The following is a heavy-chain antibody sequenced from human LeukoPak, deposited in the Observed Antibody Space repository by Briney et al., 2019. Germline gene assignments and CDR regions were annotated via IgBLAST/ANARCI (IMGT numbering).Heavy chain of an antibody. J-gene: IGHJ6*02. CDR1: GYTFTSYD. Sequence: SVTVSCKASGYTFTSYDINWVRQATGQGLEWMGWMNPNSGNTGYAQKFQGRVTMTRNTSISTAYMELSSLRSEDMAVYYCARGTGFSSSWSYYYGMDVWGQGTTVTVSS. CDR3: ARGTGFSSSWSYYYGMDV. V-gene: IGHV1-8*01. D-gene: IGHD6-13*01. CDR2: MNPNSGNT.